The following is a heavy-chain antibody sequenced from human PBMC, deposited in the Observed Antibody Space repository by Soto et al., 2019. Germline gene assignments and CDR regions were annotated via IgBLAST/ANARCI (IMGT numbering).Heavy chain of an antibody. J-gene: IGHJ2*01. CDR1: GGSISSYY. V-gene: IGHV4-59*01. CDR3: ARGRGGYFDL. Sequence: QVQLQESGPGLVKPSETLSLTCTVSGGSISSYYWSWIRQPPGKGLELIGYIYYSGSTNYNPSLRSRVTISVATSKNQSSLKLSSVTAADTAVYYCARGRGGYFDLWGRGTLVTVSS. CDR2: IYYSGST.